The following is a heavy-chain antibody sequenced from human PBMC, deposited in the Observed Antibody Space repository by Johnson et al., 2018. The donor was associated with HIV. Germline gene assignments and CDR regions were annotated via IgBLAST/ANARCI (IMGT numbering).Heavy chain of an antibody. V-gene: IGHV3-30*18. CDR1: GFTFSSYG. CDR2: ISYDGSNK. Sequence: QVQLVESGGGVVQPGRSLRLSCAASGFTFSSYGMHWVRQAPGKGLEWVAVISYDGSNKYYADSVNGRFTISRDNSKNTLYLQMNSLRAEDTAVYYCAKEYSSPYGDYDGDAFDIWGQGTMVTVSS. CDR3: AKEYSSPYGDYDGDAFDI. J-gene: IGHJ3*02. D-gene: IGHD4-17*01.